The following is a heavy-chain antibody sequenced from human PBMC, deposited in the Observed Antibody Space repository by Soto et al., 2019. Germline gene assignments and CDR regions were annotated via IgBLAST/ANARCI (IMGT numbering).Heavy chain of an antibody. Sequence: QVQLVQSGAEVKKPGSSVKVSCKASGGTFISYAISWVRQAPGQGLEWMGGIIPIFGTANYAQKFQARVTITADESTSKAYMEPSSLRSEDTAVYYCAKNPENYYYGMDVWGQGTTVTVSS. J-gene: IGHJ6*02. CDR3: AKNPENYYYGMDV. CDR1: GGTFISYA. CDR2: IIPIFGTA. V-gene: IGHV1-69*12.